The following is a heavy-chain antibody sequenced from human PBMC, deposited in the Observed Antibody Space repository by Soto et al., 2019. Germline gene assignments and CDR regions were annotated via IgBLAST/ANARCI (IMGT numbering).Heavy chain of an antibody. Sequence: SETLSLTCTVSGGSISGFYWNWVRQPAGKGLEWIGRIYTSGSANYNPSLKSRVTMSVDTSNNQFSLKLTSVTAADTAVYFCAREVEMLGQYYYHMDVWGQGTTVT. CDR3: AREVEMLGQYYYHMDV. V-gene: IGHV4-4*07. CDR1: GGSISGFY. CDR2: IYTSGSA. D-gene: IGHD3-16*01. J-gene: IGHJ6*02.